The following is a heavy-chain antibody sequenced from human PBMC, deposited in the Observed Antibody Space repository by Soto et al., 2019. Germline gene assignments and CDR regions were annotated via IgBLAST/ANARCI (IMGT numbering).Heavy chain of an antibody. J-gene: IGHJ2*01. D-gene: IGHD1-26*01. CDR1: GFTVSSNY. Sequence: PGGSLRLSCPASGFTVSSNYMSWVRQAPGKGLELVSVIYSGGRKYYADSVKGRFTISRDNSKNTLYLNMNSLRAEDTAVYYCGREASELPLTFDLGCRGTLVTVSS. V-gene: IGHV3-53*01. CDR2: IYSGGRK. CDR3: GREASELPLTFDL.